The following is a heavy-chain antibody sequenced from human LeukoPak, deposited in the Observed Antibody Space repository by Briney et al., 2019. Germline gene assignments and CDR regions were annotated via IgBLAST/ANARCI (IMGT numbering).Heavy chain of an antibody. CDR3: AKDLGTGSWYLPNFDY. CDR1: GFTFDDYA. CDR2: ISGDGGST. Sequence: GGSLRLSCAASGFTFDDYAMHWVRQAPGKGLEWVSLISGDGGSTFYADSVKGRFTISRDNSKNSLYLQMNSLRTEDTALYYCAKDLGTGSWYLPNFDYWGQGTLVTVSS. V-gene: IGHV3-43*02. J-gene: IGHJ4*02. D-gene: IGHD6-13*01.